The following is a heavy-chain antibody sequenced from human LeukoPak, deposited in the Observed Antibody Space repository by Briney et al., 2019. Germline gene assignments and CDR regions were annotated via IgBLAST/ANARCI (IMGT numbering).Heavy chain of an antibody. CDR3: ARHLDYQLRRGYYYVMDV. V-gene: IGHV4-59*08. CDR2: VYYTGST. D-gene: IGHD2-2*01. J-gene: IGHJ6*02. CDR1: GGSISRYY. Sequence: SETLSLTYTVSGGSISRYYWSWIRQPPGKGLEWIGYVYYTGSTDYNPSLKSRVTISVDTSKNQFSLKLTSVTAADTAVYYCARHLDYQLRRGYYYVMDVWGPGTTVTVSS.